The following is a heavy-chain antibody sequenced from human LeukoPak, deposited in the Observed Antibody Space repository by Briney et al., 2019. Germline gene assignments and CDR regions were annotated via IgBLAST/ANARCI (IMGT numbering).Heavy chain of an antibody. CDR2: ISNSGNTI. V-gene: IGHV3-11*01. J-gene: IGHJ5*01. CDR1: GFTFGDYY. CDR3: ARYRVITNHSFAS. D-gene: IGHD3-22*01. Sequence: GGSLRLSCAASGFTFGDYYMTWIRQAPGKGLEWVSYISNSGNTIKEADSVKGRFTISRDNAQNSLFLQMKSLRAEDTAVYYCARYRVITNHSFASWSQGPLVTVPS.